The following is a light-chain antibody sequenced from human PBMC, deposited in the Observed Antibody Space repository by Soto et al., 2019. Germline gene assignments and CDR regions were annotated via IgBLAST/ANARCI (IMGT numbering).Light chain of an antibody. CDR1: QSVTSN. CDR2: AAS. Sequence: EIVFTQSPGTLSVSQGKRPTLSCRASQSVTSNLAWYQQKPGQAPRLLIYAASSRATGIPDRFSGSGSGTDFTLSISRLEPEDFAVYYCQQYDTSPRTFGQGTKVDIK. CDR3: QQYDTSPRT. J-gene: IGKJ1*01. V-gene: IGKV3-20*01.